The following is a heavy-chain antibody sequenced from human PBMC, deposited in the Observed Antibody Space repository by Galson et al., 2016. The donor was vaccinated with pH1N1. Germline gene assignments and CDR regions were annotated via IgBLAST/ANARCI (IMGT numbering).Heavy chain of an antibody. D-gene: IGHD3-16*02. V-gene: IGHV3-48*03. CDR3: AGDSGDGWGTYRDHFDY. CDR2: ISTSRSQI. J-gene: IGHJ4*02. Sequence: SLRLSCAGSGFTFSSYEMNWVRQVPGKGLDWIAYISTSRSQISYADSVTRRFTISRDNAQSALYLQMDGLRAEDAAVYYGAGDSGDGWGTYRDHFDYWGEGALVTVSS. CDR1: GFTFSSYE.